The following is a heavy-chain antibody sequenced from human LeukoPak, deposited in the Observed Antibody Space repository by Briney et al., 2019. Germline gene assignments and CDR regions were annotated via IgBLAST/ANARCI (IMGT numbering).Heavy chain of an antibody. CDR3: ARERWGNLDF. Sequence: GESLKISCKGSGYIFPNYWLGWVRQMPGKGLEWMGFIYAGDSDTTYSPSFQGQVTVSADKSISTAYLQWTSLKASDTAVYYCARERWGNLDFWGQGTLVTVSS. CDR2: IYAGDSDT. J-gene: IGHJ4*02. D-gene: IGHD1-1*01. V-gene: IGHV5-51*01. CDR1: GYIFPNYW.